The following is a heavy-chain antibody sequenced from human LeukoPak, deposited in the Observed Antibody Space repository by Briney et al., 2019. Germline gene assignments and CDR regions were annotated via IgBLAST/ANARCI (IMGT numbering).Heavy chain of an antibody. CDR2: IYYSGST. Sequence: PSETLSLTCTVSGGSISSSSYYWGWIRQPPGKGLEWIGSIYYSGSTYYNPSLKSRVTISVDTSKNQFSLKLSSVTAADTAVYYCARGRVNWSVRNWIDPWGQGTQVTVSS. V-gene: IGHV4-39*01. CDR1: GGSISSSSYY. D-gene: IGHD1-1*01. J-gene: IGHJ5*02. CDR3: ARGRVNWSVRNWIDP.